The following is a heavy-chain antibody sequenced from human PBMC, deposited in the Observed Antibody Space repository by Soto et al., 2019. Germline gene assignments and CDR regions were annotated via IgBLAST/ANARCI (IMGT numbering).Heavy chain of an antibody. J-gene: IGHJ4*02. CDR1: GFTFSSYA. CDR3: AKTGSTSCYAEVDY. Sequence: HPGGSLRLSCAASGFTFSSYAMSWVRQAPGKGLEWVSAISGSGGSTYYADSVKGRFTISRDNSKNTLYLQMNSLRAEDTAVYYCAKTGSTSCYAEVDYWGQGTLVTVSS. V-gene: IGHV3-23*01. D-gene: IGHD2-2*01. CDR2: ISGSGGST.